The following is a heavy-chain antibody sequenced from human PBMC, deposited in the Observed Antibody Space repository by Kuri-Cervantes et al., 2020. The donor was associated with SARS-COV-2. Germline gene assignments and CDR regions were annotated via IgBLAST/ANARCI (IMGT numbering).Heavy chain of an antibody. CDR1: GFTFGSYA. CDR3: ARDSGYDFWFDP. J-gene: IGHJ5*02. CDR2: MSGSGGST. Sequence: GGSLRLSCAASGFTFGSYAMAGVRQAPGKGLEGVSTMSGSGGSTYYADSVKGRFTISRDNAKNSLYMQMNNLRAEDTAVYYCARDSGYDFWFDPWGQGTLVTVSS. D-gene: IGHD5-12*01. V-gene: IGHV3-23*01.